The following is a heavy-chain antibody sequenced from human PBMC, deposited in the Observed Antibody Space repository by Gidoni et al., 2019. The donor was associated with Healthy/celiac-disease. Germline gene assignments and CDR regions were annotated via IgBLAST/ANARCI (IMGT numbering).Heavy chain of an antibody. V-gene: IGHV3-23*01. J-gene: IGHJ4*02. CDR1: GFTFSSYA. CDR3: AKGHQYYGSGTLLDY. CDR2: ISGRGGST. Sequence: EVQLLESGGGLVQPGGSLRLSCAASGFTFSSYAMSWVRQAPGKGLEWVSAISGRGGSTYYADSVKGRFTISRDNSKNTRYLQMNSLRAEDTAVDYCAKGHQYYGSGTLLDYWGQGTLVTVSS. D-gene: IGHD3-10*01.